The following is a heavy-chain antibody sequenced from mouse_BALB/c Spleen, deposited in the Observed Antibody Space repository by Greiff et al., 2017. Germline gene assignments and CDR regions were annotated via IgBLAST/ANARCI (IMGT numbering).Heavy chain of an antibody. Sequence: DVKLQESGPGLVKPSQSLSLTCTVTGYSITSDYAWNWIRQFPGNKLEWMGYISYSGSTSYNPSLKSRISITRDTSKNQFFLQLNSVTTEDTATYYCARYGGDFDYWGQGTTLTVSS. CDR3: ARYGGDFDY. V-gene: IGHV3-2*02. CDR1: GYSITSDYA. J-gene: IGHJ2*01. D-gene: IGHD1-1*01. CDR2: ISYSGST.